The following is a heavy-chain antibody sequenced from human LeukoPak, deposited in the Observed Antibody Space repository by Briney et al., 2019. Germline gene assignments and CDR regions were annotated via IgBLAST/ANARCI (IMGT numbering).Heavy chain of an antibody. CDR2: IIPIFGTA. V-gene: IGHV1-69*05. J-gene: IGHJ5*02. Sequence: SVKVSCKASGGTFSSYAISWVRQAPGQGLEWMGGIIPIFGTANYAQKFQGRVTITTDGSTSTAYMELSSLRSEDTAVYYCASSSANWGSRTSAHPYNWFDPWGQGTLVTVSS. D-gene: IGHD7-27*01. CDR1: GGTFSSYA. CDR3: ASSSANWGSRTSAHPYNWFDP.